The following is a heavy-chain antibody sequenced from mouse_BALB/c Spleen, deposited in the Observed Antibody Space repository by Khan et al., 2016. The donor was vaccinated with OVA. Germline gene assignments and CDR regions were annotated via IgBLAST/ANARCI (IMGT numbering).Heavy chain of an antibody. J-gene: IGHJ2*01. CDR1: GYIFTSYW. CDR3: AREEALYYFDY. CDR2: IYPGTDNT. Sequence: QVHVKQSGAELVRPGTSVKLSCETSGYIFTSYWIHWVKQRSGQGLEWIARIYPGTDNTYYNEKFKDRATLTADKSSSTAYFQLSSLKSEDSAVFFCAREEALYYFDYWGQGTTLTVSS. D-gene: IGHD3-2*02. V-gene: IGHV1-76*01.